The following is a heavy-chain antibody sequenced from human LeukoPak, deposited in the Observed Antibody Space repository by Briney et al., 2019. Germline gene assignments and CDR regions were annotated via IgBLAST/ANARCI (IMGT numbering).Heavy chain of an antibody. V-gene: IGHV1-69-2*01. CDR2: VDPEDGET. J-gene: IGHJ4*02. CDR1: GYTFTDYY. D-gene: IGHD3-10*01. Sequence: ASVKVSCKVSGYTFTDYYMHWVQQAPGKGLELMGLVDPEDGETIYAEKFQGRVTITTDTSTDTAYMALSSLRSEDTAVYYCATWGPRVDYFDYWGQGTLVTVSS. CDR3: ATWGPRVDYFDY.